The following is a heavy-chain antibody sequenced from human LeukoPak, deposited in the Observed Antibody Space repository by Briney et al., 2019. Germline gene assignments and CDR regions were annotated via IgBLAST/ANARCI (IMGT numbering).Heavy chain of an antibody. Sequence: SETLSLTCTVSGASVSSRSSFWGWIRQPPGKGLEWIGTIYYSGSTYYNPSLKSRVTISVDTSKNQFSLELSSVTAADTAVCYCARINTIVDSAIDYWGQGTLVTVSS. J-gene: IGHJ4*02. CDR3: ARINTIVDSAIDY. D-gene: IGHD5-18*01. CDR1: GASVSSRSSF. CDR2: IYYSGST. V-gene: IGHV4-39*07.